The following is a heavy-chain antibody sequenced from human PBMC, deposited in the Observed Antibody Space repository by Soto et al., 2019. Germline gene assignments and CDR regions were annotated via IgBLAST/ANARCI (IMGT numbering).Heavy chain of an antibody. CDR3: ARGHPAGTAFDY. D-gene: IGHD6-13*01. Sequence: GGSLRLSXAASGFTVSSNYMSWVRQAPGKGLEWVSVIYSGGSTYYADSVKGRFTISRDNSKNTLYLQMNSLRAEDTAVYYCARGHPAGTAFDYWGQGTLVTVSS. J-gene: IGHJ4*02. CDR2: IYSGGST. V-gene: IGHV3-53*01. CDR1: GFTVSSNY.